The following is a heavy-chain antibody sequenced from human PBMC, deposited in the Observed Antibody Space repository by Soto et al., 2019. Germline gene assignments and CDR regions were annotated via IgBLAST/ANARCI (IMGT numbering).Heavy chain of an antibody. V-gene: IGHV5-10-1*01. CDR1: GYNFITDW. D-gene: IGHD3-16*01. Sequence: PGASLKISCKGSGYNFITDWISWVRQMSGKGLEWMGRIDPTDSYTKYSPSFEGHVTISADKSISTAYLQWSSLKASDSAVYYCARLSRASFALDVWGQGTTVTVAS. J-gene: IGHJ6*02. CDR2: IDPTDSYT. CDR3: ARLSRASFALDV.